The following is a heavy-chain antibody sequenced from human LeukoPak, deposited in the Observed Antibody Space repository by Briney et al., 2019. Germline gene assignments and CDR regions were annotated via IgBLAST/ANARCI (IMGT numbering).Heavy chain of an antibody. D-gene: IGHD2-2*01. Sequence: SETLSLTCTVSGGSISSYYWSWIRQPAGKGLEWIGRIYTSGSTNYNPSLKSRVTMSVDTSKNQFSLKLSSVTAADTAVYYCARATVPPSMTRDAFDIWGQGTMVTVSS. J-gene: IGHJ3*02. V-gene: IGHV4-4*07. CDR3: ARATVPPSMTRDAFDI. CDR1: GGSISSYY. CDR2: IYTSGST.